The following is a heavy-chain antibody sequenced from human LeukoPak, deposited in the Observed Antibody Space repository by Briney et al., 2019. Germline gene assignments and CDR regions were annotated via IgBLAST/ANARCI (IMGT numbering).Heavy chain of an antibody. CDR2: INPNSGGT. D-gene: IGHD2-8*01. CDR1: GYTFTGYY. J-gene: IGHJ4*02. V-gene: IGHV1-2*02. Sequence: ASVKVSCKASGYTFTGYYMHWVRQAPGQGLEWMGWINPNSGGTNYAQKFQGRVTMTRDTSISTACMELSRLRSDDTAVYYCARVKDIVLMVYAIDYWGQGTLVTVSS. CDR3: ARVKDIVLMVYAIDY.